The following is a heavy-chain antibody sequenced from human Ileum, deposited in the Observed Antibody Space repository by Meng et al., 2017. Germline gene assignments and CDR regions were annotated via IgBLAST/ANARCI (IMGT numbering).Heavy chain of an antibody. J-gene: IGHJ5*02. CDR3: ARGGPWFDP. V-gene: IGHV4-34*01. CDR2: NNHSAST. CDR1: GGSFSGCY. Sequence: VHSQRGGTGLLHPSEALSLTCAFYGGSFSGCYWRRIRQPPGKGLEWIRENNHSASTNHNPHLKSRVTISVDTSKNQFSLKLSSVTDADTAVYYCARGGPWFDPCGQGTLVTVSS.